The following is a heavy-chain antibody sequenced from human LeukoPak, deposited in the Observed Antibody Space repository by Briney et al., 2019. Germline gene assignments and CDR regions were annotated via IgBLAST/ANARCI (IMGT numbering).Heavy chain of an antibody. CDR2: ISGSGGST. CDR1: GFTFSSYG. D-gene: IGHD5-24*01. V-gene: IGHV3-23*01. CDR3: ANHKGWLQSPFDY. Sequence: QAGGSLRLSCAASGFTFSSYGMSWVRQAPGKGLEWVSAISGSGGSTYYADSVKGRFTISRGNSKNTLYLQMNSLRAEDTAVYYCANHKGWLQSPFDYWGQGTLVTVSS. J-gene: IGHJ4*02.